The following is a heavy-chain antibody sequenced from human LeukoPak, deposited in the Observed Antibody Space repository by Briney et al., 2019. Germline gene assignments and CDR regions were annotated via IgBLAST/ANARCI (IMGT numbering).Heavy chain of an antibody. D-gene: IGHD1-7*01. V-gene: IGHV3-23*01. Sequence: GGSLRLSCAASGFIFSSYAMSWVRQAPGKGLEWVSAISGSGGTGTYYADSVKGRFTVSRDNSKNTLYLQMSSLRAEDTAVYYCAKDERNWNYNLASQTYDWGQGTLVTVSS. CDR2: ISGSGGTGT. CDR3: AKDERNWNYNLASQTYD. J-gene: IGHJ4*02. CDR1: GFIFSSYA.